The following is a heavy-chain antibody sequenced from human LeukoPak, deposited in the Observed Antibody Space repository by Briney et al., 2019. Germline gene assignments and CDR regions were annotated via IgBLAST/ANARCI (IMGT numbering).Heavy chain of an antibody. V-gene: IGHV3-53*01. Sequence: GGSLRLSCAAPGFTVSSNYMSWVRQAPGKGLEWVSVIYSGGSTYYADSVKGRFTISRDNSKNTLYLQMNSLRAEDTAVYYCARGRSSSWDSHFDYWGQGTLVTVSS. D-gene: IGHD6-13*01. CDR3: ARGRSSSWDSHFDY. J-gene: IGHJ4*02. CDR1: GFTVSSNY. CDR2: IYSGGST.